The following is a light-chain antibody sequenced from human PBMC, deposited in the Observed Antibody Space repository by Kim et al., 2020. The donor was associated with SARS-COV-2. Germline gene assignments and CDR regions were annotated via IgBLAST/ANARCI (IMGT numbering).Light chain of an antibody. V-gene: IGLV2-8*01. CDR3: SSYAGRNDLV. Sequence: GQSVDISCTGTSSDVGRYNYVSWYQHHPGKAPKLIIYDVTQRPTGVPDRFSGSKAGNTASLTVSGLQAEDEADYYCSSYAGRNDLVFGGGTQLTVL. CDR1: SSDVGRYNY. CDR2: DVT. J-gene: IGLJ2*01.